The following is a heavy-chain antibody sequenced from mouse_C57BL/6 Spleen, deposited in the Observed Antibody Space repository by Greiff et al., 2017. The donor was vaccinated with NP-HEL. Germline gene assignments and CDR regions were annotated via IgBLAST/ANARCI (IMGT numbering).Heavy chain of an antibody. CDR1: GYAFSSSW. V-gene: IGHV1-82*01. J-gene: IGHJ2*01. CDR3: AREGDYGSTYFDY. D-gene: IGHD1-1*01. Sequence: QVQLQQSGPELVKPGASVKISCKASGYAFSSSWMNWVKQRPGKGLEWIGRIYPGDGDTNYNGKFKGKATLTADKSSSTGYMQLSSLTSEDSAVYFCAREGDYGSTYFDYWGQGTTLTVSS. CDR2: IYPGDGDT.